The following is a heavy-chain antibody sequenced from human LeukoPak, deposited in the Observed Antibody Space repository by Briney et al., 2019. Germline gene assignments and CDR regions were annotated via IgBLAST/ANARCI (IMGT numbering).Heavy chain of an antibody. CDR1: GGSFSGYY. Sequence: IPSETLSLTCAVYGGSFSGYYWSWIRQPPGKGLEWIGEINHSGSTNYNPSLKSRVTISVDTSKNQFSLKLSSVTAADTAVYYCAGAEVRGVMGYWGQGTLVTVSS. CDR3: AGAEVRGVMGY. D-gene: IGHD3-10*01. J-gene: IGHJ4*02. CDR2: INHSGST. V-gene: IGHV4-34*01.